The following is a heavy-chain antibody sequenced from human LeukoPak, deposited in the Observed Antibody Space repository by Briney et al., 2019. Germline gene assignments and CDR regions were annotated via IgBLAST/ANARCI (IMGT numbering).Heavy chain of an antibody. D-gene: IGHD3-22*01. CDR1: GGSISSYY. CDR2: IYYSGST. CDR3: ARDNYYDSSGTHYFDY. J-gene: IGHJ4*02. Sequence: SETLSLTCTVSGGSISSYYWSWIRQPPGKGLEWIGYIYYSGSTNYNPSLKSRVTISVDTSKNQFSLKLSSVTAADTAVYYCARDNYYDSSGTHYFDYWGQGTLVTVSS. V-gene: IGHV4-59*12.